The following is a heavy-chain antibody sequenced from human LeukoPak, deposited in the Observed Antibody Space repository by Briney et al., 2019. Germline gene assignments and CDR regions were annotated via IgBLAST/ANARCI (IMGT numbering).Heavy chain of an antibody. CDR1: GYTLTRYW. J-gene: IGHJ4*02. CDR2: INPYDSDT. CDR3: AITGYSSNWEYF. Sequence: GESLKISCKVSGYTLTRYWIGWARQMPGKGLEWMGIINPYDSDTQYSPSSQGHVIISVDRSITTAYLQWSSLEASDSAMYYCAITGYSSNWEYFRGQGTLVTVSS. D-gene: IGHD6-13*01. V-gene: IGHV5-51*01.